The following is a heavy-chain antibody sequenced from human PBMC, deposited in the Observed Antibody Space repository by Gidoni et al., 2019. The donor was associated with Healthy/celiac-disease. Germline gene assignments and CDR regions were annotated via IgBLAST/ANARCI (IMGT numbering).Heavy chain of an antibody. V-gene: IGHV4-38-2*02. Sequence: QVQLQASGPGLVKPSETLSLTCTVYGYSISSVYYWGWIRQPPGKGLEWIGSIYHSGSTYYNPSLKSRVTISVDMSKNQFSLKLSSVTAADTAVYYCARSDYGDHNGTPYYFDYWGQGILVTVSS. CDR1: GYSISSVYY. CDR3: ARSDYGDHNGTPYYFDY. J-gene: IGHJ4*02. D-gene: IGHD4-17*01. CDR2: IYHSGST.